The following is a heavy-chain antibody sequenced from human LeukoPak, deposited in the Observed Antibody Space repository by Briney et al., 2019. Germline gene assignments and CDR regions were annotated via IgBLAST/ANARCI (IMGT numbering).Heavy chain of an antibody. CDR2: IYYSGST. CDR1: GGSISSYY. D-gene: IGHD3-22*01. Sequence: PSETLSLTCTVSGGSISSYYWSWIRQPAGKGLEWIGYIYYSGSTNYNPSLKSRVTISVDTSKNQFSLKLSSVAAADTAVYYCARAGGYYDSSGYDYWGQGTLVTVSS. CDR3: ARAGGYYDSSGYDY. J-gene: IGHJ4*02. V-gene: IGHV4-59*01.